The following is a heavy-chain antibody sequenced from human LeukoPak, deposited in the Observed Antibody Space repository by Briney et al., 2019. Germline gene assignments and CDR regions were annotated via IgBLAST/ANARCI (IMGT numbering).Heavy chain of an antibody. Sequence: SVKVSFKASGGTFSSYGISWVRQAPGQGHEWMGRIIPIFGTANYAQKFQGRVTVTADKFTSTAYMEVSSLRSEDTAVYYCARTNYYDSSGYQGAGTYYYGMDVWGQGTTVTVSS. CDR3: ARTNYYDSSGYQGAGTYYYGMDV. J-gene: IGHJ6*02. D-gene: IGHD3-22*01. V-gene: IGHV1-69*06. CDR2: IIPIFGTA. CDR1: GGTFSSYG.